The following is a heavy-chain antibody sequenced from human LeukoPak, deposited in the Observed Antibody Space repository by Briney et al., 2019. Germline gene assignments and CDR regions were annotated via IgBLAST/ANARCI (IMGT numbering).Heavy chain of an antibody. CDR3: ARERNWGSGGDAFDI. J-gene: IGHJ3*02. Sequence: SETLSLTCIVSGGSISSSIYYWAWVRQPPGKGLEWIGTVFYNGATQYSPSLKSRVTMSVDTSKNQFSLKLSSVTAADTAVYYCARERNWGSGGDAFDIWGQGTMVTVSS. V-gene: IGHV4-39*07. CDR2: VFYNGAT. CDR1: GGSISSSIYY. D-gene: IGHD7-27*01.